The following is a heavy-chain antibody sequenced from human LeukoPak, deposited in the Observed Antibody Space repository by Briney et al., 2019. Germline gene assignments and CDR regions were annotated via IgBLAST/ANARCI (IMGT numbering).Heavy chain of an antibody. V-gene: IGHV3-15*07. Sequence: GGSLRLSCATSGFTFSNAWMNWVRQAPGKGLEWVGRIRSNSDGGTIDYAAPVKGRFTLSRDDSKTTLYLQMNSLRAEDTAVYYCARGFPGAPTDYWGQGTLVTVSS. D-gene: IGHD3-10*01. CDR3: ARGFPGAPTDY. CDR2: IRSNSDGGTI. J-gene: IGHJ4*02. CDR1: GFTFSNAW.